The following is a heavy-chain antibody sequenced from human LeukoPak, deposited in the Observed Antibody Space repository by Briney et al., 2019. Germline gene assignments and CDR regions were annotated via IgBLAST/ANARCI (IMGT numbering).Heavy chain of an antibody. J-gene: IGHJ4*02. CDR1: GGSITSSGYY. CDR2: IYYSGNT. V-gene: IGHV4-39*01. CDR3: ASLLTGGNFDY. D-gene: IGHD7-27*01. Sequence: SETLSLTCTVSGGSITSSGYYWGWIRQPPGKGLEWIGNIYYSGNTYYNPSLKSRVTISVDTSKKQFSLKLSSVTATDTAVYYCASLLTGGNFDYWGQRTLVTVSS.